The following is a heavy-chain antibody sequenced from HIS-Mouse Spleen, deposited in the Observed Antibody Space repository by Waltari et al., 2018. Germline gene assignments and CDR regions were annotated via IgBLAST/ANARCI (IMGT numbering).Heavy chain of an antibody. CDR3: AREGDSGSYFDY. J-gene: IGHJ4*02. CDR1: GCTFSSYW. CDR2: IKQDGSEK. Sequence: EVQLVESGGGLVQPGGSLRLSCAASGCTFSSYWMRWVRQAPGKGLEWVANIKQDGSEKYYVDSVKGRFTISRDNAKNSLYLQMNSLRAEDTAVYYCAREGDSGSYFDYWGQGTLVTVSS. V-gene: IGHV3-7*01. D-gene: IGHD1-26*01.